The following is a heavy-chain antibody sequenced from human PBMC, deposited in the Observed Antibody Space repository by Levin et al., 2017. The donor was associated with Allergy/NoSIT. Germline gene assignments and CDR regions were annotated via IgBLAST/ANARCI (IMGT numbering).Heavy chain of an antibody. V-gene: IGHV3-48*01. D-gene: IGHD1-26*01. J-gene: IGHJ4*02. CDR1: GFTFKTYG. CDR2: ISSSSSSI. CDR3: ARDGSTGWLYYYFDC. Sequence: GGSLRLSCAASGFTFKTYGMNWVRQAPGKGPEWISYISSSSSSISYADSVKGRFTISRDNAKNSLYLQMNSLRAEDTAVYYCARDGSTGWLYYYFDCWGQGTLVTVSS.